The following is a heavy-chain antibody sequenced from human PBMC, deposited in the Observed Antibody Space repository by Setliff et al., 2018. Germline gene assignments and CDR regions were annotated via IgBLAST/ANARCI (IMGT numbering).Heavy chain of an antibody. J-gene: IGHJ5*02. CDR3: ARDTSSDWAAWFDP. V-gene: IGHV4-39*07. CDR2: VHYSGTT. CDR1: GGSISSHY. D-gene: IGHD3-22*01. Sequence: SETLSLTCTVSGGSISSHYWGWIRQPPGKGLEWIGSVHYSGTTYYNPSLKSRLTMSVDTSKNHFSLRVSSVTAADTAIYYCARDTSSDWAAWFDPWSQGILVTVSS.